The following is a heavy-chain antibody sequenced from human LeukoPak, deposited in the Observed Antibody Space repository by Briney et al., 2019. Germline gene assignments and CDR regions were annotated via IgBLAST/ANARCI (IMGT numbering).Heavy chain of an antibody. CDR2: LSSTGGST. V-gene: IGHV3-23*01. Sequence: PGGSLRLSCAASGFTFGDYAVSWVRQAPGKGLEWVSALSSTGGSTYYADSVRGRFIISRDNSMNTLYLQMYSLGPEDTAVYYCATTPVLLWFRELLESAEYYFDYWGQGTLVTVSS. CDR1: GFTFGDYA. CDR3: ATTPVLLWFRELLESAEYYFDY. J-gene: IGHJ4*02. D-gene: IGHD3-10*01.